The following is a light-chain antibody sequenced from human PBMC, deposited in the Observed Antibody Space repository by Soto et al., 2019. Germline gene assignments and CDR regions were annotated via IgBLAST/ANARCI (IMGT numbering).Light chain of an antibody. CDR2: DVT. CDR3: TSYTGTSTLYV. V-gene: IGLV2-11*01. CDR1: SSDVGGYDY. Sequence: QSALTQPRSVSGSPGQSVTISCTGTSSDVGGYDYVSWCQQHPGKAPKLLIYDVTRRPSGVPDRFSGSKSGNTASLTISGLQAEDEADYYCTSYTGTSTLYVFGSGTKLTVL. J-gene: IGLJ1*01.